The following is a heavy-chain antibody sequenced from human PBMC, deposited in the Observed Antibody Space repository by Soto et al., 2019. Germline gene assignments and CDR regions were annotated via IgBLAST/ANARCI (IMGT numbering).Heavy chain of an antibody. V-gene: IGHV4-4*02. CDR2: IYHSGST. Sequence: QVQLQESGPGLVKPSGTLSLICVVSGGSVSSSNWWTWVRQPPGKGLEWIGEIYHSGSTNYNPTLKSRFTMAVDKSKNQFSLKLSSVTAADTAVYYCARVDGDYGEPIWGQGTQVTVSS. CDR3: ARVDGDYGEPI. J-gene: IGHJ4*02. D-gene: IGHD4-17*01. CDR1: GGSVSSSNW.